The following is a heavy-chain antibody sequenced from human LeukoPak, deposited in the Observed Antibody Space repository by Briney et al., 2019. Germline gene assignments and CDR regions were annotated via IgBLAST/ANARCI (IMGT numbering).Heavy chain of an antibody. Sequence: GGSVRLSCAASGFAFSRYAMHWVRQAPGKGLEWVAVISYDGSNKYYADSVKGRFTISRDNSKHTLYLQMNSLRAEDTAVYYCANTRGYCGGDCYPYGMDVWGQGTAVTVSS. V-gene: IGHV3-30-3*01. D-gene: IGHD2-21*01. J-gene: IGHJ6*02. CDR1: GFAFSRYA. CDR3: ANTRGYCGGDCYPYGMDV. CDR2: ISYDGSNK.